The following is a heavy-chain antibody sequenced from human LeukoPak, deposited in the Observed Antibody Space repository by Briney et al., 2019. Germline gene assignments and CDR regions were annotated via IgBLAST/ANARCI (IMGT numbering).Heavy chain of an antibody. D-gene: IGHD3-22*01. J-gene: IGHJ2*01. Sequence: PSETLSLTCIVSGGSINSSSVYYWGWIRQPPGKGLEWIGSIYYSGSTYYNPSLKSRVTISVDTSKNQFSLRLSSVTAADTAVYYCARTYYDSSGYYGSWRLDWYFNLWGRGTLVTVSS. CDR3: ARTYYDSSGYYGSWRLDWYFNL. CDR2: IYYSGST. V-gene: IGHV4-39*07. CDR1: GGSINSSSVYY.